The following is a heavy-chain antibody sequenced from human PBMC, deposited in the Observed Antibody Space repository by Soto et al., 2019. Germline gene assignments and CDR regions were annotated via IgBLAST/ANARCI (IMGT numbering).Heavy chain of an antibody. V-gene: IGHV2-5*01. Sequence: QITLKESGPTLVKPTQTRTLTCTFSGFSLITSGVGVGWIRQPPGKAREWLALIYWNDDTRYSPSLKSRRTIPKDTSKNQVVLTMTSMDPVHTATYYCAQRPNVTSSSWPYYFDYWGQGTLVTDSS. CDR2: IYWNDDT. CDR1: GFSLITSGVG. D-gene: IGHD6-13*01. J-gene: IGHJ4*02. CDR3: AQRPNVTSSSWPYYFDY.